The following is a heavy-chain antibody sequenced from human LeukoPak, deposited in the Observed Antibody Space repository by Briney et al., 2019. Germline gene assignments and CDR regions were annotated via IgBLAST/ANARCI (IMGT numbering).Heavy chain of an antibody. Sequence: PSETLSLTCTVSGGSISSSSYYWGWIRQPPGKGLEWIGSIYYSGSTYYNPSLESRVTISVDSSRNQFSLKLSSVTAADTAVYYCARRSTSGYYYFDYWGQGTRVTVSS. V-gene: IGHV4-39*01. CDR3: ARRSTSGYYYFDY. J-gene: IGHJ4*02. CDR1: GGSISSSSYY. CDR2: IYYSGST. D-gene: IGHD3-22*01.